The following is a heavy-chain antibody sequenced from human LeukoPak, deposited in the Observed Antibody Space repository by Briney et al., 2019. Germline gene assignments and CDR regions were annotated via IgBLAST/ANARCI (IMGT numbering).Heavy chain of an antibody. CDR1: GFTFSSYW. CDR3: ARRIRQRITIFGVVRDYYYYMDV. J-gene: IGHJ6*03. V-gene: IGHV3-7*01. Sequence: GGSLRLSCAASGFTFSSYWMSWVRKAPGKGLEWVANIKQDGSGKYYLDSVKGRFTITRDNAKNSLYLKMNSLRAEDTALYYCARRIRQRITIFGVVRDYYYYMDVWGKGPTVTVSS. D-gene: IGHD3-3*01. CDR2: IKQDGSGK.